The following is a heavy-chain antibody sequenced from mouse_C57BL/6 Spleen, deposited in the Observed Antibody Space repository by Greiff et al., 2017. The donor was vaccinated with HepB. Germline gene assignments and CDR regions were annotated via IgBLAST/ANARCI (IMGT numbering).Heavy chain of an antibody. CDR1: GYTFTSYW. Sequence: VQLQQPGAELVKPGASVKMSCKASGYTFTSYWITWVKQRPGQGLEWIGDIYPGSGSTNYNEKFKSKATLTVDTSSSTAYMQLSSLTSEDSAVYYWARDLNTVVPYWYLDVWGTGTTVTVSS. CDR2: IYPGSGST. V-gene: IGHV1-55*01. CDR3: ARDLNTVVPYWYLDV. D-gene: IGHD1-1*01. J-gene: IGHJ1*03.